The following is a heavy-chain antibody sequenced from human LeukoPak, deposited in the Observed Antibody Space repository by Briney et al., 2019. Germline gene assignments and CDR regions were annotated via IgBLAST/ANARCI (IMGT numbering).Heavy chain of an antibody. D-gene: IGHD5-12*01. CDR1: GFTFDDNA. CDR2: ISWNSGSI. Sequence: GGSLRLSCAASGFTFDDNAMHWVRQAPGKGLEWVSGISWNSGSIGYADSVKGRYTISRDNAKNSLYLQMSSLRAEDTAFYYCAKGMLSGYDLYAFDIWGQGTMVTVSS. CDR3: AKGMLSGYDLYAFDI. V-gene: IGHV3-9*01. J-gene: IGHJ3*02.